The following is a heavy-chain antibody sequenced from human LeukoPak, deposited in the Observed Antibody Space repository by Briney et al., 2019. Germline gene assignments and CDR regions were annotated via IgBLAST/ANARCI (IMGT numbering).Heavy chain of an antibody. CDR3: ARQRGYCSGGSCYGMFDY. J-gene: IGHJ4*02. D-gene: IGHD2-15*01. CDR1: GGSVSNSNYY. Sequence: SETLSLTCTVSGGSVSNSNYYCGWVRQPPGKGLQWIGSIYYSGSTYYDPSLKSRVTISVDTSKNQFSLKLSSVTAADTAVYYCARQRGYCSGGSCYGMFDYWGQGTLVTVSS. CDR2: IYYSGST. V-gene: IGHV4-39*01.